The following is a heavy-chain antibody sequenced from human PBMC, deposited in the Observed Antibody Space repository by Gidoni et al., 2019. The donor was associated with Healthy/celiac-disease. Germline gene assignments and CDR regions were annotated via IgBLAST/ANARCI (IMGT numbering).Heavy chain of an antibody. Sequence: EVQLLESGGGLVQPGGSLRLSCAASRFTLSSYAMSWVRQAPGKGLEWVSAISGSGGSTYYADSVKGRFTISRGNSKNTLYLQMNSLRAEDTAVYYCAKDLPPGTTGGSFDYWGQGTLVTVSS. V-gene: IGHV3-23*01. J-gene: IGHJ4*02. CDR1: RFTLSSYA. CDR2: ISGSGGST. CDR3: AKDLPPGTTGGSFDY. D-gene: IGHD1-7*01.